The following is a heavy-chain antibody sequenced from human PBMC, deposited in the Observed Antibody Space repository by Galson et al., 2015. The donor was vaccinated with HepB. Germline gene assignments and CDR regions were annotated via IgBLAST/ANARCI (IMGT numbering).Heavy chain of an antibody. CDR1: GYTFTSYA. V-gene: IGHV1-3*01. CDR2: INAGNGNT. CDR3: AAQAGYSSSWYSDY. D-gene: IGHD6-13*01. J-gene: IGHJ4*02. Sequence: SVKVSCKASGYTFTSYAMHWVRQAPGQRLEWMGWINAGNGNTRYSQKFQGRVTITRDTSASTAYMELSSLRSEDTAVYYCAAQAGYSSSWYSDYWGQGTLVTVSS.